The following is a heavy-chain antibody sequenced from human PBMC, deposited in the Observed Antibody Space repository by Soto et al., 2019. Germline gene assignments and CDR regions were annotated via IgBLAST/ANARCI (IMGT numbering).Heavy chain of an antibody. CDR3: ARDRQWLVRQIRRFDY. CDR2: IKQDGSEK. CDR1: GFTFSSYW. V-gene: IGHV3-7*01. J-gene: IGHJ4*02. Sequence: PGGSLRLSCAASGFTFSSYWMSWVRQAPGKGLEWVANIKQDGSEKYYVDSVKGRFTISRDNAKNSLYLQMNSLRAEDTAVYYCARDRQWLVRQIRRFDYWGQGTLVTVSS. D-gene: IGHD6-19*01.